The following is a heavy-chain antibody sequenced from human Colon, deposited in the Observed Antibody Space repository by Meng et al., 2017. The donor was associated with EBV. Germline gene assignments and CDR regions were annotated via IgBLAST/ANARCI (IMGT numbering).Heavy chain of an antibody. CDR3: AGGELLWDY. J-gene: IGHJ4*02. CDR2: INHFGST. Sequence: LPLQESGPGLVNPSETPALTFTFSGSSSSGSLYYWAWVRQPPGKGLEYIGSINHFGSTFYNLSLKSRVTISIDPSKNHFSLKLNSVIAADTAVYFCAGGELLWDYWGQGTLVTVSS. CDR1: GSSSSGSLYY. D-gene: IGHD2-2*01. V-gene: IGHV4-39*02.